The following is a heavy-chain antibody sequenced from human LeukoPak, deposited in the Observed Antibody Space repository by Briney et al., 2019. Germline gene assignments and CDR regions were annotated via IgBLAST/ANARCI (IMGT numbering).Heavy chain of an antibody. CDR3: ARGGDSSGGDLGY. V-gene: IGHV4-61*10. CDR1: GGSISSGSYY. CDR2: IYHSGST. J-gene: IGHJ4*02. D-gene: IGHD6-19*01. Sequence: IPSETLSLTCTVSGGSISSGSYYWSWIRQPAGKGLEWIGEIYHSGSTNYNPSLKSRVTISVDKSKNQFSLKLSSVTAADAAVYYCARGGDSSGGDLGYWGQGTLVTVSS.